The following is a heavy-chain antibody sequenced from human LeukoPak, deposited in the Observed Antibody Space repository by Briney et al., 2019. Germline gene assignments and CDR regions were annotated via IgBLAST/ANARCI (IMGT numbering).Heavy chain of an antibody. V-gene: IGHV3-30*19. Sequence: GRALRLSCAASGFTFSSYGMHWVRQARGKGLEWVAVISYDGSNKYYADSMKGRFTISRDNSKNTLYLQMNSLRAEDTAVYYCARDFEVTTMTTSRFDYWGQGTPVTVSS. J-gene: IGHJ4*02. CDR1: GFTFSSYG. D-gene: IGHD4-17*01. CDR3: ARDFEVTTMTTSRFDY. CDR2: ISYDGSNK.